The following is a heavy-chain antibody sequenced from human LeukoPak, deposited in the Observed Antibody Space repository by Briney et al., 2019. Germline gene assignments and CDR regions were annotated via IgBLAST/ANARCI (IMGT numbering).Heavy chain of an antibody. CDR3: ARDGPGIVGASHDY. CDR2: ISYDGSNK. J-gene: IGHJ4*02. V-gene: IGHV3-30-3*01. CDR1: GFTFSSYA. D-gene: IGHD1-26*01. Sequence: GGSLRLSCAASGFTFSSYAMHWVRQAPGKGLEWVAVISYDGSNKYYADSVKGRFTISRDNSKNTLYLQMNSLRAEDTAVYYCARDGPGIVGASHDYWGQGTLVTVSS.